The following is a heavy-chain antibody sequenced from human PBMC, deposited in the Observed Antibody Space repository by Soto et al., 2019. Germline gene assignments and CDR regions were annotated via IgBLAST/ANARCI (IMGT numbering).Heavy chain of an antibody. CDR1: GFTFSDYY. V-gene: IGHV3-11*05. D-gene: IGHD2-21*01. Sequence: GGSLRLSCAASGFTFSDYYMSWIRQAPGKGLEWVSYITSSSSYTNYADSVKGRFTISRDNAKNSLYLQMNSLRAEDTGVYYCARVRGPYQPRAIDYWGQGTLVTVSS. CDR2: ITSSSSYT. CDR3: ARVRGPYQPRAIDY. J-gene: IGHJ4*02.